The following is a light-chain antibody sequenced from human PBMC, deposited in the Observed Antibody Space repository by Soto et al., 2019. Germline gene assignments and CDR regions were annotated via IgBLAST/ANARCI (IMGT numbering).Light chain of an antibody. Sequence: QPVLTQPASVSGSPGQSITISCTGTSSDVGGYNYVSWYQQHPGKAPKLMIYDVSNRPSGVSNRFSGSKSGNTASLTISGLQAEDEADYYCSSYTSSSTQMVFGGGTKVTVL. CDR1: SSDVGGYNY. V-gene: IGLV2-14*01. CDR3: SSYTSSSTQMV. J-gene: IGLJ2*01. CDR2: DVS.